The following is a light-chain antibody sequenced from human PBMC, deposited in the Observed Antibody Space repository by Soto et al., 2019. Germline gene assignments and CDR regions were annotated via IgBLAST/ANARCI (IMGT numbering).Light chain of an antibody. J-gene: IGKJ4*01. CDR3: QQYYSTPLT. Sequence: DIVMTQSPDSLAVSLGERGTINCKSSQSVLYSSNNKNYLAWYQQKPGQPPKLLIYWASTRESGVPDRFSGSGSGTDFTLTISSLQAVDVAVYYCQQYYSTPLTFGGGTKVEIK. CDR2: WAS. V-gene: IGKV4-1*01. CDR1: QSVLYSSNNKNY.